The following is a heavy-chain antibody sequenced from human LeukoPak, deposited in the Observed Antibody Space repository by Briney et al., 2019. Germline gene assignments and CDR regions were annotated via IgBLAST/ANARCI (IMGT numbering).Heavy chain of an antibody. J-gene: IGHJ6*02. CDR2: IYYSGST. CDR1: GGSISSYY. Sequence: SETLSLTCTVSGGSISSYYWSWIRQPPGKGLEWIGYIYYSGSTKYNPSLQSRVTMSVDTSKNQFSLKLTSVTAADTAVYYCARETGTSNMDVWGQGTTVTVSS. CDR3: ARETGTSNMDV. D-gene: IGHD1-7*01. V-gene: IGHV4-59*12.